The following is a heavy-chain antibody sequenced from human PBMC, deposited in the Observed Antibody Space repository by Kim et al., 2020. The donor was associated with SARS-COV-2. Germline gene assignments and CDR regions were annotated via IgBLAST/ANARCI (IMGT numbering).Heavy chain of an antibody. CDR1: GGSISSYS. CDR3: ARGREPWLDSGWYFDL. Sequence: SETLSLTCTVSGGSISSYSWSWIRQPPGKGLEWIGYIYYSGSTNYNPSPKSRAPIAVDTSKNQSPLKLSSVTAAATAVYYCARGREPWLDSGWYFDLWGRGTLVTVSS. D-gene: IGHD6-19*01. V-gene: IGHV4-59*01. CDR2: IYYSGST. J-gene: IGHJ2*01.